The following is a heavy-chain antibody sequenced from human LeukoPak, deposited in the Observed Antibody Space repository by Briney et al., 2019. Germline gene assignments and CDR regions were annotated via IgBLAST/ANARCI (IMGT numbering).Heavy chain of an antibody. V-gene: IGHV4-34*01. D-gene: IGHD6-19*01. CDR1: AGSFSGYY. J-gene: IGHJ2*01. Sequence: SETLSLTCAVYAGSFSGYYWSWIRQPPGKGLEWIGEINLSGSTNYNPSLKSRVAISVDTSKNQFSLKLNSVTAADTAVYYCARGFTLLGSGWLDLWGHGTLVTVSS. CDR3: ARGFTLLGSGWLDL. CDR2: INLSGST.